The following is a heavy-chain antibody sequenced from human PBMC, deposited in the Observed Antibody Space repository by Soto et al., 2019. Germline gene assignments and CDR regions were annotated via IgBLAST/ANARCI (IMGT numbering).Heavy chain of an antibody. D-gene: IGHD1-1*01. CDR3: AKDRSTMRWFDP. CDR1: GASVRSYH. Sequence: SETLSLACAVSGASVRSYHWSWIRQAAGKGLEWIGRVQMSGTTNYNPSLKTRVTMSLDTSKNEVSLRMTSVTAADTAVYFCAKDRSTMRWFDPWGQGTLVTVSS. V-gene: IGHV4-4*07. CDR2: VQMSGTT. J-gene: IGHJ5*02.